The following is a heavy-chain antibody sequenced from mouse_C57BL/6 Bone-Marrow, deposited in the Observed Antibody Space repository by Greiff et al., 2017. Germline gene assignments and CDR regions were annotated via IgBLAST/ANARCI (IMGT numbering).Heavy chain of an antibody. J-gene: IGHJ2*01. CDR1: GYTFTSYW. Sequence: QVQLKQPGAELVKPGASVKMSCKASGYTFTSYWITWVKQRPGQGLEWIGDIYPGSGSTNYNEKFKSKATLTVDTSSSTAYMQISSLTSEDSAVYYCASPLYGSSLDYWGQGTTLTVSS. V-gene: IGHV1-55*01. CDR3: ASPLYGSSLDY. D-gene: IGHD1-1*01. CDR2: IYPGSGST.